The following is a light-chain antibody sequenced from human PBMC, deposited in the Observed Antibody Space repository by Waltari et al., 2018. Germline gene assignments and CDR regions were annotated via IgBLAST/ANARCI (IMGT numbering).Light chain of an antibody. J-gene: IGKJ4*01. CDR1: PSVSSY. V-gene: IGKV3-11*01. CDR3: QQRSIWPLT. Sequence: EIVLTQSPATLSLSPGERATLSCRASPSVSSYVVWYQQKPGQAPRLLIYEASNRAAGIPARFSGSGSGTDFTLTISGLEPEDFAVYYCQQRSIWPLTFGGGTKVEIK. CDR2: EAS.